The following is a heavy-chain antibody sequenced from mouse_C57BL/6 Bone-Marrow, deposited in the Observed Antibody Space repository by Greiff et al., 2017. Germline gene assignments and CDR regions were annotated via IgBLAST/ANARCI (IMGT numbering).Heavy chain of an antibody. D-gene: IGHD2-3*01. CDR1: GYTFTSYW. Sequence: QVQLQQPGAELVKPGASVKMSCKASGYTFTSYWITWVKQRPGQGLEWIGDIYPGSGSTNYNEKFKSKATLTVDTSSSTAYMQLSSLTADTSAVYCWARGRGYFYAMDYWGQGTSVTVSA. V-gene: IGHV1-55*01. CDR2: IYPGSGST. J-gene: IGHJ4*01. CDR3: ARGRGYFYAMDY.